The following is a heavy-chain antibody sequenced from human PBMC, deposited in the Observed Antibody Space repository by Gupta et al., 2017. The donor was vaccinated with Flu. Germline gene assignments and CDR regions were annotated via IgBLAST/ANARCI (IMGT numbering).Heavy chain of an antibody. D-gene: IGHD2-21*02. CDR3: ARGMCRGDCSLARYFDF. CDR2: ITNSGAI. Sequence: EVQLVESGGDLVPPRGSLRLSCELSGLTVASSGMGWVRQAPGKGLEWLSYITNSGAIFYADSVKSRFTISRDNAKNSLFLQMNSLRDEDTAVYYCARGMCRGDCSLARYFDFWGRGTLLTVSS. V-gene: IGHV3-48*02. J-gene: IGHJ2*01. CDR1: GLTVASSG.